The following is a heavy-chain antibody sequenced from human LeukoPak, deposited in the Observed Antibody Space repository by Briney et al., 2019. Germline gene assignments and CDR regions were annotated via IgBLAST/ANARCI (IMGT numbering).Heavy chain of an antibody. J-gene: IGHJ3*02. D-gene: IGHD6-25*01. Sequence: PGGSLRLSCAASGFTFSSYAMHWVRQAPGKGLEWVAVISYDGSNKYYADSVKGRFTISRDNSKNTLSLQMNSLRAEDTAVYYCARRSAAKDAFDIWGQGTMVTVSS. CDR1: GFTFSSYA. CDR2: ISYDGSNK. CDR3: ARRSAAKDAFDI. V-gene: IGHV3-30*04.